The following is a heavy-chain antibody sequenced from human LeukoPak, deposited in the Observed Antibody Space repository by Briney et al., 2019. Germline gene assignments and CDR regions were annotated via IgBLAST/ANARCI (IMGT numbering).Heavy chain of an antibody. CDR3: ARGRYYLDS. CDR2: IWYDGSNK. CDR1: GFTFSSHG. D-gene: IGHD4-17*01. V-gene: IGHV3-33*01. Sequence: PGGSLRLSCAASGFTFSSHGMHWVRQAPGKGLEWVAVIWYDGSNKYYADSVKGRFTISRDNAKNTLYLQMNSLRAEDTAAYYCARGRYYLDSWGQGTLVTVSS. J-gene: IGHJ4*02.